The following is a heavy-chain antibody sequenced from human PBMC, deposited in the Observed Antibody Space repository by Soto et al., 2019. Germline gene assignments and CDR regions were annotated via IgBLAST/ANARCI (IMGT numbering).Heavy chain of an antibody. D-gene: IGHD1-26*01. V-gene: IGHV4-38-2*01. CDR2: IYHSGTT. Sequence: ASETLSLTCVVSGSSISTDFYWGWIRQAPGKALEWIGSIYHSGTTYYNPSLRSRLTISVDTSNNQFSLMLRSVTAADTAVYHGAGIERESTTVYSWFDPWGQGSLVTVSS. J-gene: IGHJ5*02. CDR3: AGIERESTTVYSWFDP. CDR1: GSSISTDFY.